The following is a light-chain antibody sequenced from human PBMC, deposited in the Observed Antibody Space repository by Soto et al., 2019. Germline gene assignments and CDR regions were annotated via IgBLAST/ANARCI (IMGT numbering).Light chain of an antibody. CDR1: QSISGW. CDR3: QQYNSYSPT. CDR2: EAS. Sequence: DIQMTQSPSTPATSVGDTVTITCRASQSISGWLAWYQQKAGEAPNLLIYEASRLASGVPSRFSGSGSETEFTLTISGLQPGDSATYYCQQYNSYSPTFGQGTKVDIK. J-gene: IGKJ1*01. V-gene: IGKV1-5*03.